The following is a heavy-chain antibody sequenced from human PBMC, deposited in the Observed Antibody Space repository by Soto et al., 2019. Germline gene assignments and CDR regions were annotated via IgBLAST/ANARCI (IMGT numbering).Heavy chain of an antibody. J-gene: IGHJ4*02. CDR1: GGTFSSYG. CDR3: ARIRSDSSSYYLDY. Sequence: EASVKVSCKASGGTFSSYGISWVRQAPGQGLEWMGGTIPNFGTAHDALKFQGRVTISADESTSTAYMELSSLRYEDTAVYYCARIRSDSSSYYLDYWGQGTPVTVSS. CDR2: TIPNFGTA. D-gene: IGHD3-22*01. V-gene: IGHV1-69*13.